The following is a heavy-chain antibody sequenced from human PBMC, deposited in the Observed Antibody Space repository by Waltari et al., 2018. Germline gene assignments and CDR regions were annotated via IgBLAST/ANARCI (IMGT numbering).Heavy chain of an antibody. CDR1: GFTFSSYA. V-gene: IGHV3-30-3*01. J-gene: IGHJ3*02. CDR2: ISYDGSNK. Sequence: QVQLVESGGGVVQPGRSLRLSCAASGFTFSSYAMHWVRQAPGKGLEWVACISYDGSNKYYADSVKGRFTISRDNSKNTLYLQMNSLRAEDTAVYYCASLPGDDYAFDIWGQGTMVTVSS. D-gene: IGHD2-21*02. CDR3: ASLPGDDYAFDI.